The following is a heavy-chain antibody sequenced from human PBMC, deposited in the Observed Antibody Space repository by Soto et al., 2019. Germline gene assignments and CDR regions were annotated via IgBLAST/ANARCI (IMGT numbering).Heavy chain of an antibody. Sequence: SGPTLVNPTQTLTLTCTFSGFSLRDCLVSVGWVRQPPGMALEWLALIYWDDDTRYSPSLKNRLTVTKDSSRNQVVLTLTNVDPADTGTYFCVHRGDYRDSSGFYHPHFDYWGQGTLVTVSS. V-gene: IGHV2-5*02. CDR3: VHRGDYRDSSGFYHPHFDY. J-gene: IGHJ4*02. CDR2: IYWDDDT. D-gene: IGHD3-22*01. CDR1: GFSLRDCLVS.